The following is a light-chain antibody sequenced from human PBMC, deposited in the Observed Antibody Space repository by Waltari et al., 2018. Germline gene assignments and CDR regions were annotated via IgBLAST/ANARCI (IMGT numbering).Light chain of an antibody. CDR1: HNIDDH. Sequence: DIQMTQFPSSLSASVGDRVTITCQASHNIDDHLNWFQQKPGKAPKLLSYDASGLEAGVPSRFSGGGSGTHFTFTITNLQPDDFGTYYCQQYENLPLTFGGGTKVDI. CDR3: QQYENLPLT. V-gene: IGKV1-33*01. CDR2: DAS. J-gene: IGKJ4*01.